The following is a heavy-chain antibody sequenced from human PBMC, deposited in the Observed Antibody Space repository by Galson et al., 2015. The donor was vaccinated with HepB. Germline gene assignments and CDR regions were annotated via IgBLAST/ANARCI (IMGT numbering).Heavy chain of an antibody. CDR2: IYYSGST. V-gene: IGHV4-39*01. Sequence: ETLSLTCTVSGGSISSSSYSWGWIRQPPGKGLEWIGSIYYSGSTYYNPSLKSRVTMSVDTSMNQFSLKLSSVTAADMAVYYCARHLRGYCSSPSCHSDYWGQGTLVTVSS. J-gene: IGHJ4*02. CDR1: GGSISSSSYS. D-gene: IGHD2-2*01. CDR3: ARHLRGYCSSPSCHSDY.